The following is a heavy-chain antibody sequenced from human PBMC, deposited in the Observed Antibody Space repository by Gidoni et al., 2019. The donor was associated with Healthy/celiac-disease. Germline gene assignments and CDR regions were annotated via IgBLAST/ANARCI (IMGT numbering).Heavy chain of an antibody. V-gene: IGHV3-30-3*01. Sequence: QVQLVESGGGVVQPGRSLRLSCAAAGFPFSSYAMHWVRQAPGKGLEWVAVISYDGSNKYYADSVKGRFTISRDNSKNTLYLQMNSLRAEETAVYYCAREVITMEAFDIWGQGTMVTVSS. D-gene: IGHD3-10*01. CDR3: AREVITMEAFDI. J-gene: IGHJ3*02. CDR2: ISYDGSNK. CDR1: GFPFSSYA.